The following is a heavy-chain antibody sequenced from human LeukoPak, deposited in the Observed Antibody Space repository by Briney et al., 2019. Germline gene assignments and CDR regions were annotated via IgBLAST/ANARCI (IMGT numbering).Heavy chain of an antibody. J-gene: IGHJ2*01. CDR1: SGSISSRSYY. V-gene: IGHV4-39*01. D-gene: IGHD4-17*01. Sequence: PSETLSLTCTVSSGSISSRSYYWGRIRQPPGKGLEWIGSSYYSGSTYYNPSLKSRVTISVDTSKNQFSLKLSSVTAADTAVYFCARLVTINTVTTARYWYFDLWGRGTLVTVSS. CDR3: ARLVTINTVTTARYWYFDL. CDR2: SYYSGST.